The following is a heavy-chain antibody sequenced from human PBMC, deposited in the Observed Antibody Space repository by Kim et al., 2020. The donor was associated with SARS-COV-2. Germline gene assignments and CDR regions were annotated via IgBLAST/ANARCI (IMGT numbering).Heavy chain of an antibody. CDR2: ISGYNGYT. D-gene: IGHD3-10*01. CDR3: ARGSVVRGVVGLISPYCYYVMDV. Sequence: ASVKVSCKASGYTFTNYGISWVRQAPGQGLEWMGWISGYNGYTNYAQKLQGRVTMTTDTSTTTAYMELGRLKSDDTAVYYCARGSVVRGVVGLISPYCYYVMDVGGQGATVTVSS. V-gene: IGHV1-18*01. J-gene: IGHJ6*02. CDR1: GYTFTNYG.